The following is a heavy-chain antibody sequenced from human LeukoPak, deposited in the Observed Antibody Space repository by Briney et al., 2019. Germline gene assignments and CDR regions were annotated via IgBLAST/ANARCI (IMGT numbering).Heavy chain of an antibody. V-gene: IGHV4-4*02. CDR1: GDSISNINW. D-gene: IGHD3-22*01. CDR3: ARRPLTMIVVAHY. J-gene: IGHJ4*02. CDR2: IHDGGST. Sequence: PSGTLSLTCAVSGDSISNINWWWSWVRQPPGKGLEWIGEIHDGGSTTYHPSLKSRVTISVDTSKNQFSLKLSSVTAADTAVYYCARRPLTMIVVAHYWGQGTLVTVSS.